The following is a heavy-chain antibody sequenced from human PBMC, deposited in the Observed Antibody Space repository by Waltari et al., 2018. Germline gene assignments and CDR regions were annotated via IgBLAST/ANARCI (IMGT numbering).Heavy chain of an antibody. V-gene: IGHV4-59*01. Sequence: QVQLQESGPGLVKPSETLSLTCTVSGGSISSYYWSWIRQPPGKGLEWIWYIDYSGSTNYNPSPKSRVTISVDTSKNQFSLKLSSVTAADTAVYYCARYSSSSRIFDYWGQGTLVTVSS. CDR3: ARYSSSSRIFDY. J-gene: IGHJ4*02. CDR1: GGSISSYY. D-gene: IGHD6-6*01. CDR2: IDYSGST.